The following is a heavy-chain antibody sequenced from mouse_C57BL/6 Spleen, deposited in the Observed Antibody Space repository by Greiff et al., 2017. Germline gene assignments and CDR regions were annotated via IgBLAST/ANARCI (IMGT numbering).Heavy chain of an antibody. CDR1: GYTFTSYW. J-gene: IGHJ4*01. V-gene: IGHV1-53*01. CDR2: INPSNGGT. Sequence: QVQLQQPGTELVKPGASVKLSCKASGYTFTSYWMHWVKQRPGQGLEWIGNINPSNGGTNYNEKFKSKATLTVDKSSSTAYMQLSSLTSEDSAVYYCASPIYDGYYPYAMDYWGQGTSVTVSS. CDR3: ASPIYDGYYPYAMDY. D-gene: IGHD2-3*01.